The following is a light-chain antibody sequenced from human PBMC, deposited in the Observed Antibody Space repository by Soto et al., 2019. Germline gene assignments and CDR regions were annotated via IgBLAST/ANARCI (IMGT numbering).Light chain of an antibody. CDR1: QSVGSSY. Sequence: EVVLTQSPGTLSLSPGESATLSCRASQSVGSSYLAWYQQKPGQAPRLLIYGASSRATGVPDRFSGSGSGTEFILTISRLEPEDLAVYYCQQYGGSSWTFGQGTKV. V-gene: IGKV3-20*01. CDR3: QQYGGSSWT. J-gene: IGKJ1*01. CDR2: GAS.